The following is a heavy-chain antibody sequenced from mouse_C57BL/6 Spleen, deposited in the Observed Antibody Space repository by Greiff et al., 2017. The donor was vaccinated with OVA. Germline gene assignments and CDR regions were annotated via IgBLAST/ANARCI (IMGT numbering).Heavy chain of an antibody. CDR3: APEVTWTFAY. CDR1: GYTFTDYY. CDR2: IYPNNGGT. J-gene: IGHJ3*01. D-gene: IGHD4-1*01. V-gene: IGHV1-26*01. Sequence: EVQLQQSGPELVKPGASVKISCKASGYTFTDYYMNWVKQSHGKSLEWIGDIYPNNGGTSYNQKFKGKATLTVEQSSSTAYMMLRSLTSEDSAVYYCAPEVTWTFAYWGQGTLVTVSA.